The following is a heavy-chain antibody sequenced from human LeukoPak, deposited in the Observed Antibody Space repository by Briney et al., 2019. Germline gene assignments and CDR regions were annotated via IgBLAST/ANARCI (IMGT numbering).Heavy chain of an antibody. Sequence: ASVKVSCKASGYTFTSYYMHWVRQAPGQGLEWMGIINPSGGSTSYAQKFQGRVTMTRDMSTSTVYMELSSLRSEDTAVYYCARGGRDGYSDPGLEYWGQGTLVTVSS. D-gene: IGHD5-24*01. CDR1: GYTFTSYY. CDR3: ARGGRDGYSDPGLEY. V-gene: IGHV1-46*01. J-gene: IGHJ4*02. CDR2: INPSGGST.